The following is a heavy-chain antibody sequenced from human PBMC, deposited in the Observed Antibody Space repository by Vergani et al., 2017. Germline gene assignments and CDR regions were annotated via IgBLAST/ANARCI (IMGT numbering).Heavy chain of an antibody. CDR3: TRHSTVEWLVKLGWIDP. J-gene: IGHJ5*02. D-gene: IGHD6-19*01. Sequence: QLQLQESGPGLVKPSATLSLTCSVSGASIRSSNYYWGWIRQPPGKGLEWIAFIYYSGSTYYNPSLKRRVTISVDTSKNQFSLKLSSLTAADTAIYFCTRHSTVEWLVKLGWIDPWGQGILVTVSS. CDR2: IYYSGST. V-gene: IGHV4-39*01. CDR1: GASIRSSNYY.